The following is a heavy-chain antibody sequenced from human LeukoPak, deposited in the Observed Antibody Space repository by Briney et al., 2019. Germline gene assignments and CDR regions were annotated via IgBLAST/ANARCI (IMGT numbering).Heavy chain of an antibody. CDR3: ARVAEMATINSWYFDL. J-gene: IGHJ2*01. V-gene: IGHV4-59*12. CDR2: IYYSGST. Sequence: PSETLSLTCTVSGGSISSYYWSWIRQPPGKGLEWIGYIYYSGSTNYNPSLKSRVTISVDRSKNQFSLKLSSVTAADTAVYYCARVAEMATINSWYFDLWGRGTLVTVSS. D-gene: IGHD5-24*01. CDR1: GGSISSYY.